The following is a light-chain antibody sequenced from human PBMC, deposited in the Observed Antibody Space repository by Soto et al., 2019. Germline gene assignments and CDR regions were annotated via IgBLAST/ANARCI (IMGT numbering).Light chain of an antibody. V-gene: IGKV1-39*01. CDR2: SVS. CDR3: QQGYTIPWT. CDR1: LTINRD. J-gene: IGKJ1*01. Sequence: DTQMTQSPSSLSASVGDRVTITCRASLTINRDLNWYQQKPGKAPKLLIYSVSNLESGVPSRFSASGSGADFTLTISSLQPEDSATYYCQQGYTIPWTFGQGTKVEIK.